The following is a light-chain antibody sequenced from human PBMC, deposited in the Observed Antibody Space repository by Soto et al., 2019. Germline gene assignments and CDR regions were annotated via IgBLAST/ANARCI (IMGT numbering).Light chain of an antibody. Sequence: QSVLTQLASVCGSPGQSIAVPCAGTNSDVGTYSLVSWYQQHPGKAPSLFICEGGKRPSGVSDRFSGSKSGNTASLTISGLQAEDEADYYCCSFAAGSTYVFGTGAKVTVL. CDR2: EGG. V-gene: IGLV2-23*01. CDR1: NSDVGTYSL. J-gene: IGLJ1*01. CDR3: CSFAAGSTYV.